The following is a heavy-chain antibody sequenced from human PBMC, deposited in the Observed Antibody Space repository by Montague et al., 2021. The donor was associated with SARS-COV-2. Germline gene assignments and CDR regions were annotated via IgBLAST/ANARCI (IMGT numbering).Heavy chain of an antibody. CDR2: IYYSGST. J-gene: IGHJ3*02. V-gene: IGHV4-31*03. D-gene: IGHD6-19*01. Sequence: TLSLTCTVSGGSINSGGYYWSWIRPPPGKGLEWIGYIYYSGSTYYNPSLKSRLTISVDTTKNQFSLKLSSVTAADTAVYYCAGVNFVSSGWYPDAFDIWGQGTMVTVSS. CDR3: AGVNFVSSGWYPDAFDI. CDR1: GGSINSGGYY.